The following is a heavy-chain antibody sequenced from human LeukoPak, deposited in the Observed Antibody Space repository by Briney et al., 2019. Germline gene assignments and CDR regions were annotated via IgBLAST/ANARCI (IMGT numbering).Heavy chain of an antibody. J-gene: IGHJ5*02. CDR1: GFTFNDYY. CDR2: INIGGTNT. V-gene: IGHV3-11*01. Sequence: GGSLRLSCAASGFTFNDYYMSWIRQAPGKGLEWLSYINIGGTNTHYADSVKDRFTISRDNAKKSLYLEMNNLRAEDTAVYYCATDGAGFDTWGQRVLVTVSS. CDR3: ATDGAGFDT.